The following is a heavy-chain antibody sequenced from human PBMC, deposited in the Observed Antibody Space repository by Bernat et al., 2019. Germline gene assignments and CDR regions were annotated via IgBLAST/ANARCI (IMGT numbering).Heavy chain of an antibody. Sequence: EVHVVESGGGLVQPGGSLRLSCSASRFSFIGFSMHWVRQAPGKGLEYVSAIGPDGVGTWNADTGNGRVTISRDNSKNTLYLQMTSLRPEDTALYYCVNDLHAVVFNWGQGAQVTVSS. CDR1: RFSFIGFS. CDR2: IGPDGVGT. CDR3: VNDLHAVVFN. J-gene: IGHJ4*02. D-gene: IGHD2-21*01. V-gene: IGHV3-64D*08.